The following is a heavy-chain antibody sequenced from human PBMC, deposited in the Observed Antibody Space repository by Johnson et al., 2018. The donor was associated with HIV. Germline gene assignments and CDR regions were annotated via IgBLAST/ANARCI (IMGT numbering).Heavy chain of an antibody. V-gene: IGHV3-66*01. CDR1: GFTVSSNY. CDR3: AKDVMVIAKHDAFDI. CDR2: IRWNGGST. Sequence: EVQLVESGGGLVQPGGSLRLSCAASGFTVSSNYMSWVRQAPGKGLEWVSGIRWNGGSTGYADSVTGRFTISSENAKNSLYLQMNSLRAEDTAVYYCAKDVMVIAKHDAFDIWGQGTMVTVSS. D-gene: IGHD2-21*01. J-gene: IGHJ3*02.